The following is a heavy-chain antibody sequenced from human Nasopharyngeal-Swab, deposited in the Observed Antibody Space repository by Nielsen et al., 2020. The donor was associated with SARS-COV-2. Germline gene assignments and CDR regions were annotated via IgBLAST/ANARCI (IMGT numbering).Heavy chain of an antibody. CDR2: ISGSGGST. D-gene: IGHD2-15*01. CDR1: GFTFSSYA. V-gene: IGHV3-23*01. Sequence: GESLKSSSAASGFTFSSYAMSWDRQAPGKGLEWVSSISGSGGSTYYADSVKGRFTISRDNSKNTLYLQMNSLRAEDTAVYYCAKNCSGGSCLTPWGQGTLVTVSS. J-gene: IGHJ5*02. CDR3: AKNCSGGSCLTP.